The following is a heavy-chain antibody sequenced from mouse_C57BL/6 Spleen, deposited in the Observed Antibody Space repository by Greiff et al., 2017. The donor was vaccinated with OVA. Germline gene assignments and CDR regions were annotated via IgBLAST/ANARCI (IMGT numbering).Heavy chain of an antibody. CDR1: GYSITSGYY. CDR3: ASYDYDEEGFDV. Sequence: EVQLQESGPGLVKPSQSLSLTCSVTGYSITSGYYWNWIRQFPGNKLEWMGYISYDGSNNYNPSLKNRISITRDTSKNQFFLKLNSVTTEDTATYYCASYDYDEEGFDVWGTGTTVTVSS. CDR2: ISYDGSN. V-gene: IGHV3-6*01. D-gene: IGHD2-4*01. J-gene: IGHJ1*03.